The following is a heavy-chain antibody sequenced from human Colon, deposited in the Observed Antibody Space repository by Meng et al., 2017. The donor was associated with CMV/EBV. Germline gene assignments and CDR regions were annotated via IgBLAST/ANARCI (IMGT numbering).Heavy chain of an antibody. CDR3: ARGRPVIASRRLNWFDP. CDR2: ISPSGST. Sequence: YGGAIGGFDWSWIRQAPGKGLEWIGDISPSGSTTYNPSLKSRVTILVDTSKNEYFLKLRSVTAADTSIYYCARGRPVIASRRLNWFDPWGQGTLVTVSS. CDR1: GGAIGGFD. V-gene: IGHV4-34*01. D-gene: IGHD6-6*01. J-gene: IGHJ5*02.